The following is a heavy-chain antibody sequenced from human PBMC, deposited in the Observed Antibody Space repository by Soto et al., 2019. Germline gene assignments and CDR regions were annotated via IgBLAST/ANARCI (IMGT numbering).Heavy chain of an antibody. V-gene: IGHV4-30-2*01. CDR3: ARAVSPYFGTWFDP. Sequence: SETLSLTCAVSGGSITSGNSYSWAWIRQPPGRGLEWIGSISQTGATSYDPSLKSRVSVSLDKSKNQFSLRLSSVTAADMAVYYCARAVSPYFGTWFDPWGQGTLVTVSS. D-gene: IGHD3-10*01. CDR1: GGSITSGNSYS. J-gene: IGHJ5*02. CDR2: ISQTGAT.